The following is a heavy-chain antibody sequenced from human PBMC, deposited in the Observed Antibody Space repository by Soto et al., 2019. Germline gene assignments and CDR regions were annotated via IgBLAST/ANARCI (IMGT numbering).Heavy chain of an antibody. Sequence: QVRXEESGPGLVXPSETLSLXCSVXGGSXXNANYFXXXXXXXPXXXLEWIGYIYYSGSTRYNPSFKTRATLSIDTSKNQFSLRLNSVTVADTAVYFCARDADYGGSRGGMDVWGRGTTVTVSS. CDR3: ARDADYGGSRGGMDV. CDR2: IYYSGST. J-gene: IGHJ6*02. CDR1: GGSXXNANYF. D-gene: IGHD4-17*01. V-gene: IGHV4-31*03.